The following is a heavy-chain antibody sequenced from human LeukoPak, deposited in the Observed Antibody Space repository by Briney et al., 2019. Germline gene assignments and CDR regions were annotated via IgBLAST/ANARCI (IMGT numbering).Heavy chain of an antibody. V-gene: IGHV3-21*01. Sequence: GGSLRLSCAASGFTFNNYEMNWVRQAPGKGLEWVSYISSSSNYIYYADSVKGRFTISRDNAKNSLYLQMNSLRAEDTAVYYCAKVLEQLVPDYWGQGTLVTVSS. CDR1: GFTFNNYE. D-gene: IGHD6-6*01. CDR2: ISSSSNYI. CDR3: AKVLEQLVPDY. J-gene: IGHJ4*02.